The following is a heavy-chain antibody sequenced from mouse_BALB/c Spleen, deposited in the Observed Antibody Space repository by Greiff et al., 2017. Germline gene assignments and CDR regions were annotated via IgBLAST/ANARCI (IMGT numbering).Heavy chain of an antibody. V-gene: IGHV5-6-3*01. J-gene: IGHJ1*01. CDR2: INSNGGST. Sequence: EVMLVESGGGLVQPGGSLKLSCAASGFTFSSYGMSWVRQTPDKRLELVATINSNGGSTYYPDSVKGRFTISRDNAKNTLYLQMSSLKSEDTAMYYCARDTYWYFDVWGAGTTVTVSS. CDR1: GFTFSSYG. CDR3: ARDTYWYFDV.